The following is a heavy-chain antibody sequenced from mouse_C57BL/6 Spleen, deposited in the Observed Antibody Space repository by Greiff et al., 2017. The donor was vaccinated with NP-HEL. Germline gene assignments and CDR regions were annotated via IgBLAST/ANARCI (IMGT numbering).Heavy chain of an antibody. CDR3: ARSPYDDGSSYDWYFDV. CDR2: ISDGGSYT. Sequence: EVKLVESGGGLVKPGGSLKLSCAASGFTFSSYAMSWVRQTPEKRLEWVATISDGGSYTYYPDNVKGRFTISRDNAKNNLYLQMSHLKSEDTAMYYCARSPYDDGSSYDWYFDVWGTGTTVTVSS. J-gene: IGHJ1*03. CDR1: GFTFSSYA. D-gene: IGHD1-1*01. V-gene: IGHV5-4*03.